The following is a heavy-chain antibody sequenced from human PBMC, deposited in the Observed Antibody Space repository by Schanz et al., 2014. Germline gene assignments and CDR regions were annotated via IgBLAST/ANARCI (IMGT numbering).Heavy chain of an antibody. CDR3: ARDLIAAAESSFDP. V-gene: IGHV3-23*01. Sequence: EVQLLESGGGLVQPGGSLRLSCSASTFTFDHYAMTWVRQAPGKGLEWVAAVSSRSDEIKYADSMRCRFTISRDNSRSTRNLHMNSRSAEYTAVYYCARDLIAAAESSFDPWGQGTPITVSS. D-gene: IGHD6-13*01. CDR1: TFTFDHYA. J-gene: IGHJ5*02. CDR2: VSSRSDEI.